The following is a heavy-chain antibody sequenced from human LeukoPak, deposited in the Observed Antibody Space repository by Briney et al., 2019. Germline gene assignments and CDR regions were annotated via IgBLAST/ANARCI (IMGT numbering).Heavy chain of an antibody. CDR1: GFTFSSYA. CDR3: AKALGTMVRGVLYGMDV. D-gene: IGHD3-10*01. Sequence: GGSLRLSCAASGFTFSSYAMRWVRQAPGKGLEWVSAISGSGGSTYYADSVKGRFTISRDNSKNTLYLQMNSLRAEDTAVYYCAKALGTMVRGVLYGMDVWGQGTTVTVSS. CDR2: ISGSGGST. V-gene: IGHV3-23*01. J-gene: IGHJ6*02.